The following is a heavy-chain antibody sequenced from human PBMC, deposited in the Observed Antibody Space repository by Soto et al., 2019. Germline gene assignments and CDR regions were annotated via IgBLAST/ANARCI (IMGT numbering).Heavy chain of an antibody. CDR1: GGSISSYY. Sequence: PSETLSLTCTVSGGSISSYYWSWIRQPPGKGLEWIGYIYYSGSTNYNPSLKSRVTISVDTSKNQFSLKLSSVTAADTAVYYCAMSHCSSTSCRGPGWFDPRGQGTQVTVSS. CDR2: IYYSGST. D-gene: IGHD2-2*01. V-gene: IGHV4-59*01. CDR3: AMSHCSSTSCRGPGWFDP. J-gene: IGHJ5*02.